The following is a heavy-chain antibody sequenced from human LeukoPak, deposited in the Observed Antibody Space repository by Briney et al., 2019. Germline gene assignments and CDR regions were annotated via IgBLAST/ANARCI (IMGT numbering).Heavy chain of an antibody. Sequence: KPSETLSLTCAVSGGSISSSNWWSWVRQPPGKGLEWIGEIYHSGSTNYNPSLKSRVTISVDKSKNQFSLKLSSVTAADTAVYYCARQQLVRYVYYYYYMDVWGKGTTVTVSS. CDR3: ARQQLVRYVYYYYYMDV. CDR2: IYHSGST. CDR1: GGSISSSNW. V-gene: IGHV4-4*02. D-gene: IGHD6-13*01. J-gene: IGHJ6*03.